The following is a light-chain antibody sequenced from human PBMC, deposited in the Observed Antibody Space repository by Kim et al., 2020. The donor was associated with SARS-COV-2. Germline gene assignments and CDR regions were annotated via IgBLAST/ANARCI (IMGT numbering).Light chain of an antibody. CDR3: GAWDTSLNAWV. CDR1: HSNIGNNY. CDR2: DNN. Sequence: QKATISCSGSHSNIGNNYLSWYQHLPGTAPKVLIYDNNKRPSGIPDRFSGSKSGTSATLGITGLQTGDEADYYCGAWDTSLNAWVFGEGTKLTVL. V-gene: IGLV1-51*01. J-gene: IGLJ3*02.